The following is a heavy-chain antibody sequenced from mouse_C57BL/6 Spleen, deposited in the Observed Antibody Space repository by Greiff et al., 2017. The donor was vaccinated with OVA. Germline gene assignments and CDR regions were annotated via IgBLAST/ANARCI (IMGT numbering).Heavy chain of an antibody. J-gene: IGHJ3*01. CDR3: AREGFAY. CDR1: GYSITSGYY. Sequence: VQLQQSGPGLVKPSQSLSLTCSVSGYSITSGYYWNWIRQFPGNKLEWMGYISYDGSNNYNPSLKNRISITRDTSKNQFFLKLNSVTTEDTATYYGAREGFAYWGQGTMVTVSA. V-gene: IGHV3-6*01. CDR2: ISYDGSN.